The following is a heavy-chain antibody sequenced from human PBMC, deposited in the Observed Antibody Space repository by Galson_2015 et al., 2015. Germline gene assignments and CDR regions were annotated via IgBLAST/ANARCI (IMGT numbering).Heavy chain of an antibody. V-gene: IGHV3-21*04. J-gene: IGHJ6*02. Sequence: SLRLSCAASGFTFSDYAMNWVRQVPGKGLEWVSSISNSGVYTYYADSVKGRFTISRDNAKNSLYLEMNSLRAEDTAVYYCAKDSSRTLHYYYGMDVWGQGTTVTVSS. CDR1: GFTFSDYA. D-gene: IGHD2-15*01. CDR2: ISNSGVYT. CDR3: AKDSSRTLHYYYGMDV.